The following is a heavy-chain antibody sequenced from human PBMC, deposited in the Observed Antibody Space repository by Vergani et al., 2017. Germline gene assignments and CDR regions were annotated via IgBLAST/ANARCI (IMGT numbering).Heavy chain of an antibody. CDR1: GFTFSSYG. CDR2: IRYDGSNE. CDR3: AKDHYDFWSGYPNLSPFDL. D-gene: IGHD3-3*01. J-gene: IGHJ2*01. Sequence: QVQLVESGGGVVQPGTSLRLSCAASGFTFSSYGMHWVRQAPGKGLEWVAFIRYDGSNEYYADSVKGRFTISRDNSKNSLYLQMNSLRAEDTALYYCAKDHYDFWSGYPNLSPFDLWGRGTLVTVSS. V-gene: IGHV3-30*02.